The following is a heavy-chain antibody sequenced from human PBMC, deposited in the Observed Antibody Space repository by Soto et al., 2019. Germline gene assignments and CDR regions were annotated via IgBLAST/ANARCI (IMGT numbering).Heavy chain of an antibody. J-gene: IGHJ4*02. Sequence: ASVKVSCKASGYTFTSYGISWVRQAPGQGLEWMGWISAYNGNTNYAQKLQGRVTMTTDTSTSTAYMELRSLRSDDTAVYYCARGHGPARGVTRPYYFDYWGQGTLVTVSS. CDR1: GYTFTSYG. D-gene: IGHD3-10*01. CDR2: ISAYNGNT. V-gene: IGHV1-18*01. CDR3: ARGHGPARGVTRPYYFDY.